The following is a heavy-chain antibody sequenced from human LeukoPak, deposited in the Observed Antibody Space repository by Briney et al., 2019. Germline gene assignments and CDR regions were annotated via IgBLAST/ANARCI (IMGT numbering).Heavy chain of an antibody. CDR3: AKSKYSSSWFGEYYFDY. J-gene: IGHJ4*02. CDR1: GFTFSSYA. V-gene: IGHV3-23*01. D-gene: IGHD6-13*01. Sequence: PGGSLRLSCAASGFTFSSYAMSWVRQAPGKGLAWVSAISGSGGSTYYADSVKGRFTISRDNSKNTLYLQMNSLRAEDTAVYYCAKSKYSSSWFGEYYFDYWGQGTLVTVSS. CDR2: ISGSGGST.